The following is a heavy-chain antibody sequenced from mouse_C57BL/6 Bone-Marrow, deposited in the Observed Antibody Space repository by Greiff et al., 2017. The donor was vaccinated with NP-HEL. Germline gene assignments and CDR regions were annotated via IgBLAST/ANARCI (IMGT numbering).Heavy chain of an antibody. Sequence: EVKLMESGEGLVKPGGSLKLSCAASGFTFSSYAMSWVRQTPEKRLEWVAYISSGGDYIYYADTVKGRFTISRDNARNTLYLQMSSLKSEDTAMYYCTSNWDLYYAMDYWGQGTSVTVSS. CDR2: ISSGGDYI. J-gene: IGHJ4*01. CDR3: TSNWDLYYAMDY. D-gene: IGHD4-1*01. CDR1: GFTFSSYA. V-gene: IGHV5-9-1*02.